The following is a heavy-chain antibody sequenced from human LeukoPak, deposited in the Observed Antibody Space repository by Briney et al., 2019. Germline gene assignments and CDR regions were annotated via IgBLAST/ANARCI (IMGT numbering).Heavy chain of an antibody. Sequence: PGRSLSLSCAVSGFTLSSYAMPWVRQAPGKGLGWVSGITASVGNTQYADSLKARFTISRDNSKNTLYMQMDCLRAEDTAVYFCAKVFSGILRGNFDYWGQGTLVTVSS. CDR2: ITASVGNT. CDR1: GFTLSSYA. J-gene: IGHJ4*02. V-gene: IGHV3-23*01. CDR3: AKVFSGILRGNFDY. D-gene: IGHD2-8*01.